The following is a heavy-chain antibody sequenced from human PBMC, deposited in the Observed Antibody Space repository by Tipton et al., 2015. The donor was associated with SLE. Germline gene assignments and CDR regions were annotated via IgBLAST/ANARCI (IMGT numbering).Heavy chain of an antibody. CDR2: ISSSGARK. J-gene: IGHJ6*02. V-gene: IGHV3-23*01. CDR3: AKDCGGNPYVTMTFYYYKGLDV. D-gene: IGHD2-21*01. CDR1: GFTFSTYA. Sequence: GSLRLSCAASGFTFSTYAMAWVRQVPGKGLEWVSDISSSGARKHYADSVKGRFTISRDNSKNTVHLQMNSLSAEDTAVYYCAKDCGGNPYVTMTFYYYKGLDVWGQGTTVTVSS.